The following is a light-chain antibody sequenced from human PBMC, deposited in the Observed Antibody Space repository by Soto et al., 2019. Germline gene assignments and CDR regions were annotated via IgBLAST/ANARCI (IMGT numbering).Light chain of an antibody. CDR2: GAS. CDR1: QSVSSN. CDR3: QQYNNWPPCT. Sequence: EIVMTQSPATLSVSPGERATLSCRASQSVSSNLAWYQQKPGQAPRLLIYGASTRATGIPARFSGSGSGTEFTLTISSRQSEDLAVYYCQQYNNWPPCTFGQGTKLEIK. V-gene: IGKV3-15*01. J-gene: IGKJ2*02.